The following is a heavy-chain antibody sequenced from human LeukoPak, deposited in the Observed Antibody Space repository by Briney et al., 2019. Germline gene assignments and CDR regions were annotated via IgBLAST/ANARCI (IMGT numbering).Heavy chain of an antibody. V-gene: IGHV1-46*03. J-gene: IGHJ1*01. CDR1: GYTFTSYY. CDR3: ASTRPSAEYFQH. Sequence: ASVKVSCKASGYTFTSYYMHWVRQAPGQGLEWVGIINPSGGSTSYAQKFQGRVTMTRDTSTSTVYMELNSLRSEDTAVYYCASTRPSAEYFQHWGQGTLVTVSS. CDR2: INPSGGST.